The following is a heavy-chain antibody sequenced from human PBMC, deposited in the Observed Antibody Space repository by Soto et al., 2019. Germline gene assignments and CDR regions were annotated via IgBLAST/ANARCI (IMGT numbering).Heavy chain of an antibody. V-gene: IGHV3-21*01. CDR3: ARDGSSSANFDY. D-gene: IGHD6-6*01. CDR2: ISSSSSYI. J-gene: IGHJ4*02. Sequence: PGGSLRLSCAASGFTFSSYSMNWVRQAPGKGLEWVSSISSSSSYIYYADSVKGRFTISRDNAKNSLYLQMNSLRAEDTAVYYRARDGSSSANFDYWGQGTLVTVSS. CDR1: GFTFSSYS.